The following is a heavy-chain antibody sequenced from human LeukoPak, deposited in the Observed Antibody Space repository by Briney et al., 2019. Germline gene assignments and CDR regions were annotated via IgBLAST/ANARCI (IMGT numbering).Heavy chain of an antibody. J-gene: IGHJ4*02. CDR3: ARHDYGDHSGNY. V-gene: IGHV1-18*01. D-gene: IGHD4-17*01. CDR2: ISAYNGNT. CDR1: GYTFTSYG. Sequence: ASVKVSCKASGYTFTSYGISWVRQAPGQGLEWMGWISAYNGNTNYAQKLQGRVTMTTDTSTSTAYMELRSLRSDDTAMYYCARHDYGDHSGNYWGQGTLVTVSS.